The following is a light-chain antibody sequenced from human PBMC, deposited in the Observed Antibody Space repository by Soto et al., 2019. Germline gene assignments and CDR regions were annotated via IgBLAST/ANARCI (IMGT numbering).Light chain of an antibody. CDR2: GAS. CDR3: LQYDGSPQT. CDR1: QSVSSSY. Sequence: EIVLTQSPGTLSLSPGERATLSCRASQSVSSSYLAWYQQKPGQAPRLLIYGASSRATGIPDRFSGSGSGTDFTLTISRLEPEDFAVYYCLQYDGSPQTFGQGTKLEI. J-gene: IGKJ2*01. V-gene: IGKV3-20*01.